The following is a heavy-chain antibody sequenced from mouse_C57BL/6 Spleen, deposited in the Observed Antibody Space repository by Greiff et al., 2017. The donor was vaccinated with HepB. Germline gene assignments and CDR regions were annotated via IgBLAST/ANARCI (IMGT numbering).Heavy chain of an antibody. J-gene: IGHJ2*01. CDR1: GFTISYAW. V-gene: IGHV6-6*01. Sequence: EVKLVESGGGLVQPGGSMKLSCAASGFTISYAWMDWVRQSPEKGLEWVAEIRNKANNDATYYAEDVKGRLTISRVDSKSSVYLQLNSLRAEDTGIYYCTTRSGYGYFDYWGQGTTLSVSS. CDR3: TTRSGYGYFDY. CDR2: IRNKANNDAT. D-gene: IGHD1-1*01.